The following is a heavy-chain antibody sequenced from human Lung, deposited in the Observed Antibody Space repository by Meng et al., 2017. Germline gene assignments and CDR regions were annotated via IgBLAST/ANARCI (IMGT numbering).Heavy chain of an antibody. V-gene: IGHV4-4*02. Sequence: VPLTGPGRGLVKPSATLALTVAVSGGSISSDNWWSWVRQPPGKGLEWIGEIYHSGSTNYNPSLKSRITISVDKPKNQFSLTLSSVTAADTAVYYCTKNDFYCLGYWGQGTLVTVSS. CDR2: IYHSGST. CDR3: TKNDFYCLGY. D-gene: IGHD2-21*01. J-gene: IGHJ4*02. CDR1: GGSISSDNW.